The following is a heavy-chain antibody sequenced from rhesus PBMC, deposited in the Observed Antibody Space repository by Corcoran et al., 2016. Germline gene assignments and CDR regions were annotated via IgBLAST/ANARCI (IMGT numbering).Heavy chain of an antibody. CDR1: GGSVSSTNW. J-gene: IGHJ4*01. CDR2: ISGRRGST. D-gene: IGHD6-25*01. CDR3: AREALYSGNWGNY. V-gene: IGHV4-65*01. Sequence: QVQLQESGPGLVKPSETLSLTCAVSGGSVSSTNWWSWIRQTPGKGLEWIGYISGRRGSTYYNPSLKSRVTISTDTSKNQFSLKLSSVTAADTAVYYCAREALYSGNWGNYWGQGVLVTVSS.